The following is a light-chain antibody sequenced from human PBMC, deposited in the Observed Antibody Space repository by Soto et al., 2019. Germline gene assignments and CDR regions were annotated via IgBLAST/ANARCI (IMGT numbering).Light chain of an antibody. CDR2: GGS. Sequence: EIVMTQSPATLSVSPGERATLSCRVSQGISTNLAWYQQKPGQAPRLLIYGGSIRATGIPARISGSGSGTNFTLTISSLQSEDFAVYYCQHYHNWPPWTFGQGTKVEVK. CDR3: QHYHNWPPWT. J-gene: IGKJ1*01. CDR1: QGISTN. V-gene: IGKV3-15*01.